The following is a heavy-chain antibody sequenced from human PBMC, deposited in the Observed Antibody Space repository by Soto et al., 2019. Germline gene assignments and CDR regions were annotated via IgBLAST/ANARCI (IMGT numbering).Heavy chain of an antibody. J-gene: IGHJ4*02. Sequence: QVQLVESGGDVVQPGRSLRLSCAASGFTFSSYGMHWVRQAPGKGLDWVAVIWHDGSNKYYADSVKGRFTISRDNSKNTLFLQVNSLRAEDTAVYYCASFSLAAAHYWGQGTLVTVSS. D-gene: IGHD6-13*01. CDR1: GFTFSSYG. CDR3: ASFSLAAAHY. CDR2: IWHDGSNK. V-gene: IGHV3-33*01.